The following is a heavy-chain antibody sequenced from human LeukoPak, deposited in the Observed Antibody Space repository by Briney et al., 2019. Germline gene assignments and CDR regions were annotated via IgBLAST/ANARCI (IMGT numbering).Heavy chain of an antibody. Sequence: GASVKVSCKASGYTFTTYDINWVRQATGQGLEWMGWMNPNSANTGYAQKFQGRVTITRDTSISTAYMELSSLRSEDTAVYYCARSPANWGFDFWGQGTLVTVSS. CDR3: ARSPANWGFDF. CDR1: GYTFTTYD. D-gene: IGHD7-27*01. CDR2: MNPNSANT. J-gene: IGHJ4*02. V-gene: IGHV1-8*01.